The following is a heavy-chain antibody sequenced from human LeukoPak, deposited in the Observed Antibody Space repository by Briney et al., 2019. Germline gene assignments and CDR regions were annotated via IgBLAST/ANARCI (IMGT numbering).Heavy chain of an antibody. J-gene: IGHJ5*02. Sequence: GRSLRLSCAASGFTFSSYAMHWVRQAPGKGLEWVAVISYDGSNKYYADSVKGRFTISRDNSKNTLYLQMNSLRAEDTAVYYCARGGISSGSTWGQRTLVTVSS. CDR2: ISYDGSNK. CDR3: ARGGISSGST. D-gene: IGHD3-22*01. CDR1: GFTFSSYA. V-gene: IGHV3-30-3*01.